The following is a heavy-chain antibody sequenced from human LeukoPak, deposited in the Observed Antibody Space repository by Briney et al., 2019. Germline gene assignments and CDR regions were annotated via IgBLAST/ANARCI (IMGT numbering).Heavy chain of an antibody. CDR2: ISSSSSTI. J-gene: IGHJ4*02. Sequence: PGGSLRLSCAASGFTYRSYSKNRDRQAPGKEQKRVSYISSSSSTIYYADSVKGRFTISRDNAKNSLYLQMNSLRAEDTAVYYCARGLGGGSYGYWGQGTLVTVSS. CDR3: ARGLGGGSYGY. CDR1: GFTYRSYS. D-gene: IGHD1-26*01. V-gene: IGHV3-48*01.